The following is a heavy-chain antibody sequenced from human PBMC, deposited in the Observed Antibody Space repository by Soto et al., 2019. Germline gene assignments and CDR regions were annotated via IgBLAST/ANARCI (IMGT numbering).Heavy chain of an antibody. J-gene: IGHJ5*02. D-gene: IGHD1-1*01. Sequence: TSETLSLTCAVSGVSVSSGSYYWSWIRQPPGKGLEWIGYIYYSGSANYNPSLRSRLTMSVDTSKNQFSLKLSSVTAADTAVYYCARNGGNENWFDPWGQGTLVTVSS. CDR3: ARNGGNENWFDP. CDR2: IYYSGSA. V-gene: IGHV4-61*01. CDR1: GVSVSSGSYY.